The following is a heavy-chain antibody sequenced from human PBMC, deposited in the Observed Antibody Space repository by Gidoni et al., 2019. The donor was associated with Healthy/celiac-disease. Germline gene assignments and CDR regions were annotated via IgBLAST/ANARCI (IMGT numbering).Heavy chain of an antibody. D-gene: IGHD3-9*01. V-gene: IGHV4-31*03. J-gene: IGHJ4*02. CDR3: ARGVGYDILTGYFDY. CDR1: GCSISSGGYY. Sequence: QVQLQESGPGLVTPSQTLSLTCTVSGCSISSGGYYWGWIRQPPGKGLEWIGYIDYLGSTYYNPSLKSRVTISVDTSKNQFSLKLSSVTAADTAVYYCARGVGYDILTGYFDYWGQGTLVTVSS. CDR2: IDYLGST.